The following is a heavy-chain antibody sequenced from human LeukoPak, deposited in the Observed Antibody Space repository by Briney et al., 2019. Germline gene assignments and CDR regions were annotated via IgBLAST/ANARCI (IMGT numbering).Heavy chain of an antibody. Sequence: SETLSLPCAVYGGSFSGYYWSWLRQPPGKGLEWIGEINHSGSTNYNPSLKSRVTISVDTSKNQCSLKLSSVTAADTAVYYCARGYCSSTSCFNWFDPWGQGTLVTVSS. CDR3: ARGYCSSTSCFNWFDP. V-gene: IGHV4-34*01. J-gene: IGHJ5*02. CDR1: GGSFSGYY. CDR2: INHSGST. D-gene: IGHD2-2*01.